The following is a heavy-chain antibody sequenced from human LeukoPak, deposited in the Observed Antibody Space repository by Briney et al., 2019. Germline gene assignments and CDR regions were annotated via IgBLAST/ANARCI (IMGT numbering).Heavy chain of an antibody. CDR2: IYYSGST. CDR1: GGSISSSSYY. V-gene: IGHV4-39*01. J-gene: IGHJ5*02. D-gene: IGHD3-9*01. CDR3: ARVADILTGYFACWFDP. Sequence: SETLSLTCTVSGGSISSSSYYWGWIRQPPGKGLEWIGSIYYSGSTYYNPSLKSRVTISVDTSKNQFSLKLSSVTAADPAVYYCARVADILTGYFACWFDPWGQGTLVTVSS.